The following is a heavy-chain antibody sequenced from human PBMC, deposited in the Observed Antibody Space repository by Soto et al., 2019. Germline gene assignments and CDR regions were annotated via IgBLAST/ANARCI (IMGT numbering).Heavy chain of an antibody. CDR2: IYHSGST. D-gene: IGHD5-12*01. CDR1: GGSISSSNW. J-gene: IGHJ4*02. Sequence: PSETLSLTCAVSGGSISSSNWWSWVRQPPGKGLEWIGEIYHSGSTNYNPSLKSRVTISVDKSKNQFSLKLSSVTAADTAVYYCARLPYSYSGYDETYFDYWGQGTLVTVSS. V-gene: IGHV4-4*02. CDR3: ARLPYSYSGYDETYFDY.